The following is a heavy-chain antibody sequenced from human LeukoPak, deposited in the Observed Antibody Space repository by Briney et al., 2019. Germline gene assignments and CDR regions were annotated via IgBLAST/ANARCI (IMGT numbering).Heavy chain of an antibody. J-gene: IGHJ6*04. CDR1: GFNFDDFA. CDR2: ITWSRAVV. CDR3: TKGCASISRAPQVEWDV. Sequence: PGVSLRLSCAASGFNFDDFAMHWVRQAPGKGLEWVSGITWSRAVVGYAHAVKGRFTISRKHAKNSLYLQMNSLRPEDTALYYCTKGCASISRAPQVEWDVWGKGRTVTVSS. V-gene: IGHV3-9*01. D-gene: IGHD2-2*01.